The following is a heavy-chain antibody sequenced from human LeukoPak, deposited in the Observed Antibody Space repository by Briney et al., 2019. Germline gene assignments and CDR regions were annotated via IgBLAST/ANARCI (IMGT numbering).Heavy chain of an antibody. CDR2: ISGSGGST. V-gene: IGHV3-23*01. Sequence: GGSLRLSCAASGFTFSSYAMSWVRQAPGKGLEWVSAISGSGGSTYYADSVKGRFTISRDNSKNTLYLQMNSLRAEDTAVYYCAKDDAPDYYDSSGYYPQAFDIWGQGTMVTVSS. CDR1: GFTFSSYA. CDR3: AKDDAPDYYDSSGYYPQAFDI. D-gene: IGHD3-22*01. J-gene: IGHJ3*02.